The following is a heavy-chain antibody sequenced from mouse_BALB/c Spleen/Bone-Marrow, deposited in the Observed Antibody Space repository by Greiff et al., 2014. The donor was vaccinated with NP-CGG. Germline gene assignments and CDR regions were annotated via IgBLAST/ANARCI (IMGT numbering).Heavy chain of an antibody. J-gene: IGHJ4*01. V-gene: IGHV5-6*01. CDR3: ARDTMITYYYAMDY. CDR2: ISSGGSYT. Sequence: EVKLVESGGDLVKPGGSLKLSCAASGFTFSSYGMSWVRQTPDKRQEWVATISSGGSYTYYPDSVKGRFTISRDNAKNTLYLQMSSLKSEDTAMYYCARDTMITYYYAMDYWGQGTSVTVSS. D-gene: IGHD2-4*01. CDR1: GFTFSSYG.